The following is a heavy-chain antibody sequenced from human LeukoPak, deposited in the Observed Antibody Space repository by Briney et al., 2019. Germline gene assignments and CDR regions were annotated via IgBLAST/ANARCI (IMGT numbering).Heavy chain of an antibody. J-gene: IGHJ3*01. V-gene: IGHV3-7*01. D-gene: IGHD3-3*01. CDR2: ISQDGSEK. CDR1: GFTFSSYW. CDR3: ARNDFWSGYDDLDV. Sequence: GGSLRLSCAASGFTFSSYWMSWVRQAPGKGLEWMGQISQDGSEKYYVDSVRGRFTFSRDNAKNSLYLQMNSLRAEDTAIYYCARNDFWSGYDDLDVWGQGTVVTVSS.